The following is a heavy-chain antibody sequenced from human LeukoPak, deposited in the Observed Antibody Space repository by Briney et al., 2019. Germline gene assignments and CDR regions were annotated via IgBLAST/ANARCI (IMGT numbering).Heavy chain of an antibody. CDR2: IWYDGSNK. V-gene: IGHV3-33*01. D-gene: IGHD1-7*01. CDR1: GFTFSSYG. CDR3: ARCITGTTGFDY. Sequence: GGSLRLSCAASGFTFSSYGMHWVRQARGRGLGWEAVIWYDGSNKYYADSVKGRFTISRDNSKNTLYLQMNSLRAEDTAVYYCARCITGTTGFDYWGQGTLVTVSS. J-gene: IGHJ4*02.